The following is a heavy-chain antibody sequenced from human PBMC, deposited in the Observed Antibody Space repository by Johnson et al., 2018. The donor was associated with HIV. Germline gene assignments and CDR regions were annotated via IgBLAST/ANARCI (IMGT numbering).Heavy chain of an antibody. J-gene: IGHJ3*02. D-gene: IGHD3-16*02. CDR3: TTAIVIDAFDI. CDR2: IKGKIEGEAT. CDR1: GFTFSNVW. V-gene: IGHV3-15*01. Sequence: GGLVKPGGSLRLSCAASGFTFSNVWMSWVRQAPGKGLEWVGRIKGKIEGEATDYAAPVKGRFTISRDDSKNTLFLQMSSLKTDDTAVYYCTTAIVIDAFDIWGQGTMVTVSS.